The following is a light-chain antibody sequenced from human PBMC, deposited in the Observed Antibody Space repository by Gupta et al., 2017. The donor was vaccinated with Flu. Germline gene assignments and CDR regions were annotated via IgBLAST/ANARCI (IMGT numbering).Light chain of an antibody. CDR3: QQRSNWLGF. Sequence: EIVLTQSPATLSLSPGERATLSCRASQSVSSYLAWYQQKPGQAPRLLIYDASNRATGIPARFSGSGSGTDFTLTISSLEPEDFAVYYCQQRSNWLGFFGPGTKVDIK. CDR2: DAS. V-gene: IGKV3-11*01. CDR1: QSVSSY. J-gene: IGKJ3*01.